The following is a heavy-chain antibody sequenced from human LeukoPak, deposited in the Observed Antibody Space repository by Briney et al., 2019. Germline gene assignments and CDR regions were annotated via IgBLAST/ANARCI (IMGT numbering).Heavy chain of an antibody. V-gene: IGHV4-31*03. CDR3: ARAPVVVPAAIGSGHWFDP. Sequence: PSQTLSLTCTVSGGSISSGGYYWSWIRQHPGKGLEWIGYIYYSGSTYYNPSLKSRVTISVDTSKNQISLKLSSVTAADTAVYYCARAPVVVPAAIGSGHWFDPWGQGTLVTVSS. CDR1: GGSISSGGYY. CDR2: IYYSGST. J-gene: IGHJ5*02. D-gene: IGHD2-2*01.